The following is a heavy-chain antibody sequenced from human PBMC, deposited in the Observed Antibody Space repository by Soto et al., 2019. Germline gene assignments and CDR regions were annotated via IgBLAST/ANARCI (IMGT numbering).Heavy chain of an antibody. CDR1: GYTFTGYY. J-gene: IGHJ1*01. V-gene: IGHV1-2*04. CDR3: AREDSSGWYEGGLSEYFQH. D-gene: IGHD6-19*01. Sequence: GASVKVSCKASGYTFTGYYMHWVRQAPGQGLEWMGWINPNSGGTNYAQKFQGWVTMTRDTSISTAYMELSRLRSGDTAVYYCAREDSSGWYEGGLSEYFQHWGQGTLVTVSS. CDR2: INPNSGGT.